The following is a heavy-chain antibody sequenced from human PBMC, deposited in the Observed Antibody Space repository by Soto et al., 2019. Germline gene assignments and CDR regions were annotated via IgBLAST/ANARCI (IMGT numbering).Heavy chain of an antibody. V-gene: IGHV4-39*01. CDR2: IYYSGST. CDR3: ARKTYYYGSGSSGGEFDY. J-gene: IGHJ4*02. CDR1: GGSISSSSYY. D-gene: IGHD3-10*01. Sequence: QLQLQESGPGLVKPSETLSLTCTVSGGSISSSSYYWGWIRQPPGKGLEWIGSIYYSGSTYYNPSLKGRATISVDTSKNQFSLKLSSLTAADTAVYYCARKTYYYGSGSSGGEFDYWGQGTLVTVSS.